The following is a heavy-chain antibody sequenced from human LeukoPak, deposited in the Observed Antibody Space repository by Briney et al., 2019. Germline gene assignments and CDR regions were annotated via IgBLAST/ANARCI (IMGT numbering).Heavy chain of an antibody. V-gene: IGHV3-33*08. CDR2: IWYDGSNK. CDR1: GFTFSSYW. CDR3: ARVRQQLAPQGMDV. Sequence: TGGSLRLSCAASGFTFSSYWMSWVRQAPGKGLEWVAVIWYDGSNKYYADSVKGRFTISRDNSKNTLYLQMNSLRAEDTAVYYCARVRQQLAPQGMDVWGQGTTVTVSS. D-gene: IGHD6-13*01. J-gene: IGHJ6*02.